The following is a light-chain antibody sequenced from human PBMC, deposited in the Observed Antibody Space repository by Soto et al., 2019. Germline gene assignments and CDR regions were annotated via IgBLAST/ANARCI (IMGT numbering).Light chain of an antibody. J-gene: IGKJ1*01. V-gene: IGKV1-5*03. CDR1: QTISSW. Sequence: DIHTAQFPSPLSGSVGDRFTITCLASQTISSWLAWYQQKPGKAPKLLIYKASTLKSGVPSRFSGSGSGTEFTLTISSLQPDDFATYYCQQDNCHCPAFGQGTKVDIK. CDR2: KAS. CDR3: QQDNCHCPA.